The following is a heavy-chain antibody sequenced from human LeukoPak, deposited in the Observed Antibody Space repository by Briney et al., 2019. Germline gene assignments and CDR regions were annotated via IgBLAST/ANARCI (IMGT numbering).Heavy chain of an antibody. CDR1: GYRFTSYW. CDR2: IHPGDSDT. Sequence: GESLKISCKGSGYRFTSYWIGWVRQMPGKGLEWMGIIHPGDSDTRYSPSFQGQVTISADKSISTAYLQWSSLKASDTAMYYCATAPCDSSGYYLFDYWGQGTLVTVSS. CDR3: ATAPCDSSGYYLFDY. J-gene: IGHJ4*02. D-gene: IGHD3-22*01. V-gene: IGHV5-51*01.